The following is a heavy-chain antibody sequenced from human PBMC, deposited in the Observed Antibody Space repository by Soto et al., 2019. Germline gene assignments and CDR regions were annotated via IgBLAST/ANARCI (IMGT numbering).Heavy chain of an antibody. V-gene: IGHV3-23*01. Sequence: EVQLLESGGGFIHPGGSLRLSCAASGFSFSSFAMNWVRQAPGKGLEWVSIISGSADSTFYADSVKGRFTISRDNSKSPLYLRINSLRAADTAVYYCAKTRGAMIYAISVYGMDVWGQGTTVTVSS. CDR3: AKTRGAMIYAISVYGMDV. CDR2: ISGSADST. D-gene: IGHD2-8*01. J-gene: IGHJ6*02. CDR1: GFSFSSFA.